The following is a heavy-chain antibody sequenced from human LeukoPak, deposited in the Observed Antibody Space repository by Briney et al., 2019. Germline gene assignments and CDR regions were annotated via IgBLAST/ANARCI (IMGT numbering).Heavy chain of an antibody. V-gene: IGHV3-48*01. Sequence: GGSLRLSCAASGFSFSSYSMNWVRQAPGKGLEWISYVRRDGSRIYYADSVEGRFTISRDNAKNSLYLQMDSLRVEDTAVYYCTRDPHALDFWGQGTLVTVSS. CDR2: VRRDGSRI. CDR1: GFSFSSYS. J-gene: IGHJ4*02. CDR3: TRDPHALDF. D-gene: IGHD2/OR15-2a*01.